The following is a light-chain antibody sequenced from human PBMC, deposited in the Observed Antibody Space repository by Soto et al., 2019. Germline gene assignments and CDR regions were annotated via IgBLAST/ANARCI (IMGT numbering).Light chain of an antibody. Sequence: EIVLTQSPGTLSLFPGERATLSCSATQSVNSDYLAWYQQKPGQAPRLLIYIASRRATGIPDRFSGSGSGTAFTLTISRLEPEDFAVYYCQQYGTSPWTFGQGTKVESK. J-gene: IGKJ1*01. CDR3: QQYGTSPWT. CDR1: QSVNSDY. V-gene: IGKV3-20*01. CDR2: IAS.